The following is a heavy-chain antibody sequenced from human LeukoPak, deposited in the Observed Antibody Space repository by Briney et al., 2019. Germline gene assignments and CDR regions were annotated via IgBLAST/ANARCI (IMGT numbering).Heavy chain of an antibody. V-gene: IGHV3-7*03. J-gene: IGHJ4*02. CDR1: GFTFSAYW. CDR3: ARANAIWKYFDS. CDR2: IKEDGSEN. Sequence: GGSLRLSCAAYGFTFSAYWMSWVRQAPGKGLQWVANIKEDGSENYYVDSVKGRFIISRDNAKNILYLQMNSLRADDTAVYYCARANAIWKYFDSWGQGTLVPVSS. D-gene: IGHD1-1*01.